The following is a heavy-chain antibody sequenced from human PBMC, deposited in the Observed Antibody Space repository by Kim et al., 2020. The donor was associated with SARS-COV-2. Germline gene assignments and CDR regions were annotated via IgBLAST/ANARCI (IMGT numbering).Heavy chain of an antibody. CDR2: IIPIFGTA. V-gene: IGHV1-69*13. Sequence: SVKVSCKASGGTFSSYAISWVRQAPGQGLEWMGGIIPIFGTANYAQKFQGRVTITADESTSTAYMELSSLRAEDTAVYYCAREGRRDIVVVPAAMDHEAAFDIWGQGTMVTVSS. D-gene: IGHD2-2*01. J-gene: IGHJ3*02. CDR1: GGTFSSYA. CDR3: AREGRRDIVVVPAAMDHEAAFDI.